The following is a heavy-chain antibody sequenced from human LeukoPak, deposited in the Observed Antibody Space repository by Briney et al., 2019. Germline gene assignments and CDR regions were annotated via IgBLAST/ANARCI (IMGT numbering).Heavy chain of an antibody. CDR1: GGSISSSSYY. CDR3: ARSGYWELLDY. J-gene: IGHJ4*02. Sequence: PSETLSLTCTVSGGSISSSSYYWGWIRQPPGKGLEWIGSIYYSGSTYYNPSLKSRVTISVDTSKNQFSLKLSSVTAADTAVYYCARSGYWELLDYWGQGTLVTVSS. CDR2: IYYSGST. V-gene: IGHV4-39*07. D-gene: IGHD3-22*01.